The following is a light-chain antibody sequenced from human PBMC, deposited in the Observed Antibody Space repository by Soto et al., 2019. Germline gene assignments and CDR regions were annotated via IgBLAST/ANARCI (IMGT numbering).Light chain of an antibody. CDR2: EVS. J-gene: IGLJ2*01. CDR3: SSHTSSSTPVV. CDR1: SSDVGGYNY. V-gene: IGLV2-14*01. Sequence: QSALTQPASVSGSPGQSITISCTGTSSDVGGYNYVSWYQQHPGKAPKLMIYEVSNRPSGVSNRFSGSTSGNTASLTISGLQAADEADYYCSSHTSSSTPVVFGGGTKLTVL.